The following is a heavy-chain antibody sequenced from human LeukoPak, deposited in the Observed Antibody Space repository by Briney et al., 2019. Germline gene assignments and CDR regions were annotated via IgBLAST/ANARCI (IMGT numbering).Heavy chain of an antibody. CDR2: ISSSSSYI. CDR3: ARDFTCGGDCYLYYFDY. J-gene: IGHJ4*02. Sequence: GGSLRLSCAASGFTFSSYAMSWVRQAPGKGLEWVSSISSSSSYIYYADSVKGRFTISRDNAKNSLYLQMNSLRAEDTAIYYCARDFTCGGDCYLYYFDYWGQGTLVTVSS. CDR1: GFTFSSYA. V-gene: IGHV3-21*01. D-gene: IGHD2-21*02.